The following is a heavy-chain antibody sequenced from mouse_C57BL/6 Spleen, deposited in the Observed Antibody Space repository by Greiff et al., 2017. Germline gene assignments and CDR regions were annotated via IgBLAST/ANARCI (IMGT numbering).Heavy chain of an antibody. D-gene: IGHD2-5*01. CDR3: ARERAYYSNYGFAY. CDR1: GYTFTDYN. J-gene: IGHJ3*01. Sequence: EVQLQQSGPELVKPGASVKMSCKASGYTFTDYNMHWVKQSHGKSLEWIGYINPNNGGTSYNQKFKGKATLTVNKSSSTAYMELRSLTSEDSAVYYCARERAYYSNYGFAYWGQGTLVTVSA. V-gene: IGHV1-22*01. CDR2: INPNNGGT.